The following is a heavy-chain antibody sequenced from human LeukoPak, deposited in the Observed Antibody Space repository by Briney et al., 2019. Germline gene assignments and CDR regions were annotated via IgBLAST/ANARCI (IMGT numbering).Heavy chain of an antibody. CDR3: AKDRGGSSGWYLFDY. J-gene: IGHJ4*02. CDR2: ISYDGSNK. CDR1: GFTFSSYA. D-gene: IGHD6-19*01. V-gene: IGHV3-30-3*01. Sequence: GSLRLSCAASGFTFSSYAMHWVRQAPGKGLEWVAVISYDGSNKYYADSVKGRFTISRDNSKNTLYLQMNSLRAEDTAVYYCAKDRGGSSGWYLFDYWGQGTLVTVSS.